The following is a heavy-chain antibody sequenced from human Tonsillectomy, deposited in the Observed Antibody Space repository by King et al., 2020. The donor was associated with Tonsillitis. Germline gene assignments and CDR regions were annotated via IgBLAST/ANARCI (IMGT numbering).Heavy chain of an antibody. CDR3: ARLAMVTANGYFDL. Sequence: QLQESGPGLVKPSETLSLTCTVSGGSISSYYWSWIRQPPGKGLEWIGYIYYSGSTNYNPSLKSRVTISVDTSKNQFSLKLSSVTAADTAVYYCARLAMVTANGYFDLWGRGTLVTVSS. CDR2: IYYSGST. D-gene: IGHD4-23*01. V-gene: IGHV4-59*12. J-gene: IGHJ2*01. CDR1: GGSISSYY.